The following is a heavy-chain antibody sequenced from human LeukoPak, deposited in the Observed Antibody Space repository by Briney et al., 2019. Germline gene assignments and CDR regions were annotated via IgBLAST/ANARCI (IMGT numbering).Heavy chain of an antibody. Sequence: SETLSLTCTVSGGSISSGSYYWSWIRQPAGKGLEWIGRIYTSGSTNYNPSLKSQVTISVDTSKNQFSLKLSSVTAADTAVYYCARWAAMVTGYFDYWGQGTLVTVSS. CDR1: GGSISSGSYY. J-gene: IGHJ4*02. D-gene: IGHD5-18*01. CDR3: ARWAAMVTGYFDY. CDR2: IYTSGST. V-gene: IGHV4-61*02.